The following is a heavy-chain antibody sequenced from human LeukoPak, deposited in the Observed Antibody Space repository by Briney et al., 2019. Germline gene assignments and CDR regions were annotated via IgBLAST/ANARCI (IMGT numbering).Heavy chain of an antibody. V-gene: IGHV1-8*03. CDR2: MNPNSGNT. Sequence: ASVKVSCKASGYTYTSYDINWVRQATGQGLEWMGWMNPNSGNTGYAQKFQGRVTITMNTSISTAYMELSSLRSEDTSVYFCARGGRYSYGKRGDYWGQGTLVTVSS. CDR3: ARGGRYSYGKRGDY. D-gene: IGHD5-18*01. J-gene: IGHJ4*02. CDR1: GYTYTSYD.